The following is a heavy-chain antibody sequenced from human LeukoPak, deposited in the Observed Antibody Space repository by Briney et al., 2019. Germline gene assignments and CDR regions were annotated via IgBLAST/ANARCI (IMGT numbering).Heavy chain of an antibody. J-gene: IGHJ6*03. Sequence: SETLSLTCTVSGGSISSYYWNWIRQPPGKGLEWIGYIFYSGRTSYNPSLKSRVTLSVDTSKNWFSLRLSSVTAADTAVYYCAREDSGSYYNYYYFYMDAWGKGTTVTISS. CDR1: GGSISSYY. V-gene: IGHV4-59*12. D-gene: IGHD3-10*01. CDR3: AREDSGSYYNYYYFYMDA. CDR2: IFYSGRT.